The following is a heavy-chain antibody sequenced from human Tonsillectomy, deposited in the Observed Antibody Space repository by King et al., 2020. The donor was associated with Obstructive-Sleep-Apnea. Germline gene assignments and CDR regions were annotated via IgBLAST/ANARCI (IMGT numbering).Heavy chain of an antibody. CDR2: ISSSGSYI. CDR1: GFTFSSYS. Sequence: VQLVESGGGLVKPGGSLRLSCAASGFTFSSYSLNWVRQAPGTGLEWVSSISSSGSYIYYADSVKGRFTISRDNAKNSLYLQMNSLRAEETALYYCARANYYYAMDVWGQGTTVTVSS. V-gene: IGHV3-21*01. J-gene: IGHJ6*02. CDR3: ARANYYYAMDV.